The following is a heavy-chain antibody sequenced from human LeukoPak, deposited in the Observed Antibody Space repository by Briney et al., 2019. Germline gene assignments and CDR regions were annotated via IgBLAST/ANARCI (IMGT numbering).Heavy chain of an antibody. CDR1: GFTFSSYA. D-gene: IGHD2-2*01. CDR2: ISYDGSTK. CDR3: ARALEALGYCSSTSCYLLPGY. J-gene: IGHJ4*02. Sequence: GSLRLSCAASGFTFSSYAMHWVRQAPGKGLEWVAVISYDGSTKYYADSVKGRLTISRDNSKNTQYLQMNSLRAEDTAVYYCARALEALGYCSSTSCYLLPGYWGQGTLVTVSS. V-gene: IGHV3-30*01.